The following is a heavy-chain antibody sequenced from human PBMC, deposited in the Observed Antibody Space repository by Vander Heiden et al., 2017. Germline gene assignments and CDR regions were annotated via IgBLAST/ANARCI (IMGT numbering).Heavy chain of an antibody. CDR2: ISYDGSNK. V-gene: IGHV3-30*03. Sequence: QVQLVESGGDGAQPGRSLRLSCAAPGFPFSSYGMHWVRQAPGKGLEWVAVISYDGSNKYYADSVKGRFTISRDNSKNTLYLQMNSLRAEDTAVYYCATGGLIVVVTATYHFDYWGQGTLVTVSS. CDR3: ATGGLIVVVTATYHFDY. J-gene: IGHJ4*02. D-gene: IGHD2-21*02. CDR1: GFPFSSYG.